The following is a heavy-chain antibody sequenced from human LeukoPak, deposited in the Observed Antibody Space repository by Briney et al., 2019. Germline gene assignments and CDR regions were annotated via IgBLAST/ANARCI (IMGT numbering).Heavy chain of an antibody. V-gene: IGHV4-34*01. Sequence: SETLSLTCAVYGGSFSDYYWSWIRQPPGKGLEWIGEINHSGSTNYNPSLKSRVIISVDTSKNQFSLKLSSVTAADTAVYYCARRLDVWSGFVWGPIAFDIWGQGTMVTVSS. D-gene: IGHD3-3*01. CDR3: ARRLDVWSGFVWGPIAFDI. CDR2: INHSGST. J-gene: IGHJ3*02. CDR1: GGSFSDYY.